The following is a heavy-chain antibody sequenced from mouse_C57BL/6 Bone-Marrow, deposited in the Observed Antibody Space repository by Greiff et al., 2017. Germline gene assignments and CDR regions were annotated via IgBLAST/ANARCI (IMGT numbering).Heavy chain of an antibody. CDR2: IRLKSDNYAT. Sequence: EVQRVESGGGLVQPGGSMKLSCVASGFTFSNYWMNWVRQSPEKGLEWVAQIRLKSDNYATHYAESVKGRFTISRDDSKSSVYLQMNNLRAEDTGIYYCTAGCAYWGQGTPLTVSS. V-gene: IGHV6-3*01. CDR1: GFTFSNYW. CDR3: TAGCAY. J-gene: IGHJ2*01.